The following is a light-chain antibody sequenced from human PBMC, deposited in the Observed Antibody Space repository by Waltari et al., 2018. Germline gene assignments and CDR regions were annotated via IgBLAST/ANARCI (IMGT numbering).Light chain of an antibody. V-gene: IGLV2-11*01. CDR1: SSDVGGYDY. CDR2: EVS. CDR3: CSYAGSHSWV. J-gene: IGLJ3*02. Sequence: QSALTQPRSVSGSPGQSVTLSCTGTSSDVGGYDYVSWYKQRPGKAPIVMVYEVSMRSSGVPDRFSGSKSGNTASLTISGLQAEDEAEYYCCSYAGSHSWVFGGGTRLTVL.